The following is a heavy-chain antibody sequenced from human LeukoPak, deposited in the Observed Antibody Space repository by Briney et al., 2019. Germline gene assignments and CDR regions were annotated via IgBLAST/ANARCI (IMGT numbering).Heavy chain of an antibody. V-gene: IGHV3-30*03. Sequence: GGSLRLSCAASGFTFSSDGMHWVRQAPGKGLEWVSVISYDGSDEHNADSVKGRFTISRDNSKNTLYLQMNSLIADDTAVYYFAIGSVGASTYYFDYWGQGTLVSVCS. CDR1: GFTFSSDG. CDR3: AIGSVGASTYYFDY. J-gene: IGHJ4*02. D-gene: IGHD1-26*01. CDR2: ISYDGSDE.